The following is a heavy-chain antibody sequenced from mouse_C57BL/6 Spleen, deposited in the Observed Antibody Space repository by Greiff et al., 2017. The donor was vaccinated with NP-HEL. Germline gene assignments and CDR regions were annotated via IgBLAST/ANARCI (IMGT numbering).Heavy chain of an antibody. J-gene: IGHJ2*01. Sequence: QVQLQQPGAGLVKPGASVKMSCKASGYTFTSYWITWVKQRPGQGLEWIGDIYPGSGSTNYNEKFKSKATLTVDTSSSTAYMQLSSLTSEDSAVYYCARMDYGSRGFDYWGQGTTLTVSS. D-gene: IGHD1-1*01. CDR2: IYPGSGST. V-gene: IGHV1-55*01. CDR1: GYTFTSYW. CDR3: ARMDYGSRGFDY.